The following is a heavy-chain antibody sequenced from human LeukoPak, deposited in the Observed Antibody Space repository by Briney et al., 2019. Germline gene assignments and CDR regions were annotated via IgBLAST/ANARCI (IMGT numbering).Heavy chain of an antibody. CDR1: GGTFCSYA. CDR3: ARGGYNGNYVGRLYY. CDR2: IIPFFGTA. V-gene: IGHV1-69*05. Sequence: ASVKVSCTASGGTFCSYAISWVRQAPGQGLEWMGGIIPFFGTADYAQKFQGRVTVTTDESTSTAYMELSSLTSEDTAVYYCARGGYNGNYVGRLYYWGQGTLVTVSS. J-gene: IGHJ4*02. D-gene: IGHD1-7*01.